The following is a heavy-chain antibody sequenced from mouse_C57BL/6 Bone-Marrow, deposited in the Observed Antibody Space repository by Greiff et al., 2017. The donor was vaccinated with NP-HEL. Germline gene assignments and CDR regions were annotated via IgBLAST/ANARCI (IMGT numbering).Heavy chain of an antibody. CDR1: GYTFSSYW. J-gene: IGHJ3*01. V-gene: IGHV1-64*01. CDR2: IHPNSGST. CDR3: ARFYYDYDEGD. D-gene: IGHD2-4*01. Sequence: QVQLQQPGAELVKPGASVKLSCKASGYTFSSYWMHWVKQRPGQGLEWIGLIHPNSGSTNYNEKLKSKATLTVDKSSSTAYMQLSSLTSEYSAVYYCARFYYDYDEGDWGQGTLVTVAA.